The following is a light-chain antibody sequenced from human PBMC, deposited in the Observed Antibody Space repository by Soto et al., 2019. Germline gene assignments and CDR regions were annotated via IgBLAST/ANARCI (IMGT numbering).Light chain of an antibody. CDR1: QSLLHSNGNNH. Sequence: DILLTQSPLSLPVTPGDPASISCRSSQSLLHSNGNNHVDWYLQRPGQSPQLLLYLASSRASGVPDRFSGSGSGTEFSLEISRVEAEDVGVYYCLQAAQSPFTFGQGTRLEIK. CDR3: LQAAQSPFT. J-gene: IGKJ5*01. V-gene: IGKV2-28*01. CDR2: LAS.